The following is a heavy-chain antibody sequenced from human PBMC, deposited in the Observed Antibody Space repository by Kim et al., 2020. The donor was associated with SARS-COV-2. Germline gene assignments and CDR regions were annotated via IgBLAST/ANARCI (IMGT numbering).Heavy chain of an antibody. Sequence: YPESVKGPFTITKDNAKTSLYLQVNSLRAEDTAVYYCARDGKDYQDWFDPWGQGTLVTVSS. D-gene: IGHD3-16*01. V-gene: IGHV3-11*01. J-gene: IGHJ5*02. CDR3: ARDGKDYQDWFDP.